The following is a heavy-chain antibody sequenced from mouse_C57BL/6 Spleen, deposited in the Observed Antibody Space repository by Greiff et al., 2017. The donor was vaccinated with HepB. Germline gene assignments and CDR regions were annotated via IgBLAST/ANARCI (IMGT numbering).Heavy chain of an antibody. CDR2: IDPANGNT. V-gene: IGHV14-3*01. J-gene: IGHJ2*01. D-gene: IGHD1-1*01. Sequence: EVQLQQSVAELVRPGASVKLSCTASGFNIKNTYIHWVKQRPEQGLEWIGRIDPANGNTKYAPKFQGKATITADTSSNTAYLQLSSLTSEDTAIYYCARWAYGTRYFDYWGQGTTLTVSS. CDR3: ARWAYGTRYFDY. CDR1: GFNIKNTY.